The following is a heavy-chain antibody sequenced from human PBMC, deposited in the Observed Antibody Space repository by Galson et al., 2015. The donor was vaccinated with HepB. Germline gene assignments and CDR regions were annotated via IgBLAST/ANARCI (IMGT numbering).Heavy chain of an antibody. CDR1: GYTFTTNG. CDR3: VTLGGHYYDRSGYYDYFNN. V-gene: IGHV1-18*04. CDR2: ISANSGNT. D-gene: IGHD3-22*01. J-gene: IGHJ4*02. Sequence: SVKVSCKASGYTFTTNGISWVRQAPGQGLEWMGWISANSGNTKYAQNLQGRVTLTRDTSTSTAYLELRSLRSEDTAVYYCVTLGGHYYDRSGYYDYFNNWGPGTLVTVSS.